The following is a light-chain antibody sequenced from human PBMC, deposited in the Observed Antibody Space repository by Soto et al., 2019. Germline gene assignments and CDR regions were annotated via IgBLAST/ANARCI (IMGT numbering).Light chain of an antibody. V-gene: IGKV3-20*01. CDR1: QSISSTY. J-gene: IGKJ3*01. Sequence: EILLTQSPGTLSFSPGDRATLSCRASQSISSTYLAWYQQKLGKAPRLLIYGTFTRATGIPDRFSGSGSGTAFTITISRLSPEDFAVYYCQQYGGSPIFNFGPGTKVYMK. CDR3: QQYGGSPIFN. CDR2: GTF.